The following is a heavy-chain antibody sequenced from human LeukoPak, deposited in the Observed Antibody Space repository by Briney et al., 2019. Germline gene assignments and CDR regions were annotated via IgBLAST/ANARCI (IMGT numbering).Heavy chain of an antibody. V-gene: IGHV4-59*08. J-gene: IGHJ3*02. Sequence: SETLSLTCTVSGGSISSYYWSWIRQPPGKGLEWIGYIYYSGSTNYNPSLKSRVTISVDTSKNQFSLKLSSVTAADTAVYYCARHEFGRQGAFDIWGQGTMVTVSS. D-gene: IGHD3-10*01. CDR2: IYYSGST. CDR3: ARHEFGRQGAFDI. CDR1: GGSISSYY.